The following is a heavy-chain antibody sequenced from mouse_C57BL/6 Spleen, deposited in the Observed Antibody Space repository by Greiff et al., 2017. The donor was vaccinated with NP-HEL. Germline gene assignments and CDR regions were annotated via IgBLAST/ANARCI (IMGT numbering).Heavy chain of an antibody. V-gene: IGHV1-82*01. CDR3: ARPPRGSSHWYFDV. D-gene: IGHD1-1*01. Sequence: QVQLKESGPELVKPGASVKISCKASGYAFSSSWMNWVKQRPGKGLEWIGRIYPGDGDTNYNGKFKGKATLTADKSSSTAYMQLRSLTSEDSAVYVCARPPRGSSHWYFDVWGTGTTVTVSS. J-gene: IGHJ1*03. CDR2: IYPGDGDT. CDR1: GYAFSSSW.